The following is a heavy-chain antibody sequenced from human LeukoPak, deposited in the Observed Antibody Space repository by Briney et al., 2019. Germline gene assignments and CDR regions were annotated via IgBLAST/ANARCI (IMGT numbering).Heavy chain of an antibody. CDR3: HGEDRQLGAGGP. CDR1: GYTFTGYY. D-gene: IGHD6-6*01. V-gene: IGHV1-2*02. Sequence: ASVKVSCKASGYTFTGYYMHWVRQAPGQGFEWMGWINPNSGGTNYAQKFQGRVTMTRDTSISTAYMELSRLRSDDTAVYYCHGEDRQLGAGGPWGQGTLVTVSS. J-gene: IGHJ5*02. CDR2: INPNSGGT.